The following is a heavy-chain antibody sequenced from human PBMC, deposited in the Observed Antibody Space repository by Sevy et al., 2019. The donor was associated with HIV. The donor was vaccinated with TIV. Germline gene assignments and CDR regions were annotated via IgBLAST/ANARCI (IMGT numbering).Heavy chain of an antibody. CDR3: VRAGSYGDTYFYDYGMDV. D-gene: IGHD3-16*01. Sequence: GGSLRLSCVASGFSFRSYWMTWVRQAPGKGLEWVANINQVGSEKYYVDSVKGRFTISRDNAKNSLYLQINSLRVEDTAVYYCVRAGSYGDTYFYDYGMDVWGQGTTVTVSS. CDR2: INQVGSEK. V-gene: IGHV3-7*01. CDR1: GFSFRSYW. J-gene: IGHJ6*02.